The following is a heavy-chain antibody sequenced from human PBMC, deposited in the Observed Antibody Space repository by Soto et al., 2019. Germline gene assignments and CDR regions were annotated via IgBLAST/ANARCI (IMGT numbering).Heavy chain of an antibody. CDR2: ITWNSGTI. V-gene: IGHV3-9*01. J-gene: IGHJ4*02. D-gene: IGHD6-19*01. CDR1: GFNFEDYA. CDR3: AKDIRVGFSSGCGD. Sequence: EVQLVESGGGLVQPCRSLRLSCAASGFNFEDYAMHWVRQVPGRGLEWVSGITWNSGTIAYADSVKGRFTVSRDNAKNSLYLEMHSLRPYDTAFYYCAKDIRVGFSSGCGDWGQGTLVTVSS.